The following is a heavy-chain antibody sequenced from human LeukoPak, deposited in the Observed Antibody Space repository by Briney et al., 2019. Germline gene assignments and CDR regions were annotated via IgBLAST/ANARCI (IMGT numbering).Heavy chain of an antibody. J-gene: IGHJ4*02. CDR2: ISPSGDST. Sequence: PGGSLRLSCVVSGITFSSYAMNWVRQAPGKGLEWVSGISPSGDSTFYADSVKGRFTISRDNSKNTLYFQLHSLRAEDTALYYCAKDRILANFAGGFEYWGQGTPVTVSS. D-gene: IGHD1-26*01. CDR3: AKDRILANFAGGFEY. CDR1: GITFSSYA. V-gene: IGHV3-23*01.